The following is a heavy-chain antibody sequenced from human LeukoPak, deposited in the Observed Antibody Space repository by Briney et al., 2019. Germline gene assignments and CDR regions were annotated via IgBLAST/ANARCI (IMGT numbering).Heavy chain of an antibody. CDR3: ARDLNFAYGSGSYAFDI. CDR2: INGDGRNI. CDR1: GFTFSSYW. D-gene: IGHD3-10*01. Sequence: GGSLRLSCVASGFTFSSYWMHWVRQDPRKGLVWVSRINGDGRNINYADSVRGRFTISRDNAKNTLYLRMNTLRVEDTAVYYCARDLNFAYGSGSYAFDIWGQGTMVTVSS. V-gene: IGHV3-74*01. J-gene: IGHJ3*02.